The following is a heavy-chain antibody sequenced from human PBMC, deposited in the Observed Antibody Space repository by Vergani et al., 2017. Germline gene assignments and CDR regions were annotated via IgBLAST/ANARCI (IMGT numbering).Heavy chain of an antibody. J-gene: IGHJ5*02. CDR2: IYYSGST. CDR3: ARRVYDYVSGTQSAGWFDP. V-gene: IGHV4-59*08. CDR1: GGSISTNS. D-gene: IGHD3-16*01. Sequence: QVQLQESGPGLVKPSETLSLTCTVSGGSISTNSWSWIRQPPGKGLEWIGYIYYSGSTNYNPYNPSLKSRVTISVDTSKNQFSLKLSSVTAADTAVYYCARRVYDYVSGTQSAGWFDPWGQGTLVTVSS.